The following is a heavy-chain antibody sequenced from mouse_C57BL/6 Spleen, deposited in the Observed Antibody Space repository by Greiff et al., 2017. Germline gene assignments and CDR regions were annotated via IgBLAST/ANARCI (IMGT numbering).Heavy chain of an antibody. CDR2: ISSGSSTI. CDR3: ARRGGYDRNWYFDV. CDR1: GFTFSDYG. D-gene: IGHD2-2*01. Sequence: EVMLVESGGGLVKPGGSLKLSCAASGFTFSDYGMHWVRQAPEKGLEWVAYISSGSSTIYYADTVKGRFPISRDNAKNTLFLQMTSLRSEDTAMYYCARRGGYDRNWYFDVWGTGTTVTVSS. J-gene: IGHJ1*03. V-gene: IGHV5-17*01.